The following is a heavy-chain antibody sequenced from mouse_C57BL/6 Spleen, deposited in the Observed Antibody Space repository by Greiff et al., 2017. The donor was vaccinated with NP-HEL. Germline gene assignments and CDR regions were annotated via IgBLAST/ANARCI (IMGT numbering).Heavy chain of an antibody. Sequence: QVQLQQPGAELVKPGASVKLSCKASGYTFTSYWMHWVKQRPGRGLEWIGRIYPNSGGTKYNEKFKSKATLTVDKPSSTAYMQLSSLTSEDSAVYYCAREGNSLDYFDYWGQGTTLTVSS. V-gene: IGHV1-72*01. J-gene: IGHJ2*01. CDR1: GYTFTSYW. CDR3: AREGNSLDYFDY. CDR2: IYPNSGGT.